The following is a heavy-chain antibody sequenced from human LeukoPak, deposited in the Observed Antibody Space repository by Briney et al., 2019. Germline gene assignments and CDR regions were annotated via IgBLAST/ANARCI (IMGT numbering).Heavy chain of an antibody. CDR2: ISSSTSYI. CDR3: AKEKARRDFDY. Sequence: PGGSLRLSCAASGFTFSSYSMNWIRQAPGKGLEWVSSISSSTSYIYYADSVKGRFTISKDNAKNSLYLQMNSLRAEDTAVYYCAKEKARRDFDYWGQGTLVTVSS. D-gene: IGHD1-26*01. J-gene: IGHJ4*02. V-gene: IGHV3-21*04. CDR1: GFTFSSYS.